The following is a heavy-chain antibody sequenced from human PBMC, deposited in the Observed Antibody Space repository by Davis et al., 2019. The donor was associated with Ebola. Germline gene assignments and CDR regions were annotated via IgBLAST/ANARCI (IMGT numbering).Heavy chain of an antibody. Sequence: GGSLRLSCAASGFTFSSYSMNWVRQAPGKGLEWVSSLSSSSSYIYYADSVKGRFTISRDNAKNSLYLQMNSLRAEDMAVYYCAREIAPCYFDYWGQGTLVTVSS. CDR3: AREIAPCYFDY. J-gene: IGHJ4*02. CDR1: GFTFSSYS. CDR2: LSSSSSYI. V-gene: IGHV3-21*01.